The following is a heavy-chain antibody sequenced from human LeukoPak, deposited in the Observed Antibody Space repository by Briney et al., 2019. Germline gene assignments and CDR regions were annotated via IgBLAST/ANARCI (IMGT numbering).Heavy chain of an antibody. D-gene: IGHD3-10*01. CDR2: INPNSGGT. V-gene: IGHV1-2*02. CDR3: AREYYGSGSYYKPNHFDY. J-gene: IGHJ4*02. CDR1: GYTFTGYY. Sequence: ASVKVSCKASGYTFTGYYMHWVRQAPGQGLEWMGWINPNSGGTNYAQKFQGRVTMTRDTSISTAYMELSRLRSDDTAVYYCAREYYGSGSYYKPNHFDYWGQGTLVTVSS.